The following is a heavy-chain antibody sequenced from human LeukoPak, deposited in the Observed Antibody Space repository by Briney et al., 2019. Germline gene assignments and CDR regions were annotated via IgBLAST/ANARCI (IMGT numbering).Heavy chain of an antibody. J-gene: IGHJ5*02. D-gene: IGHD1-14*01. CDR3: ARFYGNGDWFDP. Sequence: SETLSLTCTVSDGSITNYDWSWIRQPPGKGLEWIGYIYYSGSTNYNPSLKSRVTISVDTSKNQFSLKLSSVTAADTAVYYCARFYGNGDWFDPWGQGTLVTVSS. V-gene: IGHV4-59*01. CDR1: DGSITNYD. CDR2: IYYSGST.